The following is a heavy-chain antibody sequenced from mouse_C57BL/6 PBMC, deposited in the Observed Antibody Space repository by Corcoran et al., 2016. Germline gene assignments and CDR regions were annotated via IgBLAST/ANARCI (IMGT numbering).Heavy chain of an antibody. CDR3: ARGNLYAMDY. J-gene: IGHJ4*01. CDR1: GYTFTDYY. V-gene: IGHV1-26*01. D-gene: IGHD2-1*01. Sequence: EVQLQQSGPERVKPGASVKISCKASGYTFTDYYMNWVKQSHGKSLEWIGDINPNNGGTSYNQKFKGKATLTVDKSSSTAYLELRSLTSEDSAVYYCARGNLYAMDYWGQGTSVTVSS. CDR2: INPNNGGT.